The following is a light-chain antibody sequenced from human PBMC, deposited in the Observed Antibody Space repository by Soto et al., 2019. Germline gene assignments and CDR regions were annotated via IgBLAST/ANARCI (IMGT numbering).Light chain of an antibody. CDR3: QQYGSSPQT. V-gene: IGKV3-20*01. Sequence: EVVLTQSPATLYLSPGERAALSCRASQSVNSNFLAWYQLKPGQAPRLLIYGASSRATGIPDRFSGSGSGTDFTLTINRLEPEDFAVYYCQQYGSSPQTFGQGTTVEIK. CDR1: QSVNSNF. J-gene: IGKJ1*01. CDR2: GAS.